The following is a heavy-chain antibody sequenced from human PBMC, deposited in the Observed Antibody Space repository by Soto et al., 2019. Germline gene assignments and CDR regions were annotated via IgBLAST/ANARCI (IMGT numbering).Heavy chain of an antibody. CDR3: ARQIYDSDSGPNFQYYFDS. V-gene: IGHV5-10-1*01. D-gene: IGHD3-22*01. J-gene: IGHJ4*02. Sequence: PGESLKISCKGFGYSFAGYWITWVRQMPGKGLEWMGRIDPSDSQTYYSPSFRGHVTISAAKSITTVFLQWSSLRASGTAMYYCARQIYDSDSGPNFQYYFDSWGQGTLVTVSS. CDR2: IDPSDSQT. CDR1: GYSFAGYW.